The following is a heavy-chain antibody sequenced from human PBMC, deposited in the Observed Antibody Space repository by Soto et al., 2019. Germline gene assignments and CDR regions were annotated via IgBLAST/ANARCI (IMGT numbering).Heavy chain of an antibody. CDR3: AKVSSSWYHAFFGL. D-gene: IGHD6-13*01. V-gene: IGHV3-23*01. Sequence: GRSRRLSCTRSRLSLSSYTMTWVRQAPGKGLEWVSGLSDSGISIYYADSVKDRLTISRDNSKNTLYLQIHTLRAEDTAVYYCAKVSSSWYHAFFGLWRPGT. CDR1: RLSLSSYT. J-gene: IGHJ4*02. CDR2: LSDSGISI.